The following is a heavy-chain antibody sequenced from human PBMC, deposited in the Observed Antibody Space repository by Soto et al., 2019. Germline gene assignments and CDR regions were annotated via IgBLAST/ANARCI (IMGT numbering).Heavy chain of an antibody. CDR3: VRDSPIGSTYSSYDGIDY. J-gene: IGHJ4*02. CDR1: GGTFSNDI. CDR2: IIPLLDIA. V-gene: IGHV1-69*08. D-gene: IGHD5-12*01. Sequence: QVQLVQSGAEVKKPGSSVKVSCKASGGTFSNDIITWVRQAPGQGLEWMGRIIPLLDIANYAQKFQGRVTITAHKSTRTAYMELNTLRSQDTAVYYCVRDSPIGSTYSSYDGIDYWGQGTLVTVSS.